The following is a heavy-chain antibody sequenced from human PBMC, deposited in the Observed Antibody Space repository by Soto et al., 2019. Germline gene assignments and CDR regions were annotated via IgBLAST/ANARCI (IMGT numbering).Heavy chain of an antibody. J-gene: IGHJ6*02. V-gene: IGHV3-30*03. Sequence: GGSLRLSCAASGFTFSSYGMHWVRQAPGKGLEWVAVISYDGSNKYYPDSVKGRFTISRDNSKNTLYLQMNSLRAEDTAVYYCVTDYSYYDILTGYRMDVWGQGTTVTVSS. CDR2: ISYDGSNK. D-gene: IGHD3-9*01. CDR1: GFTFSSYG. CDR3: VTDYSYYDILTGYRMDV.